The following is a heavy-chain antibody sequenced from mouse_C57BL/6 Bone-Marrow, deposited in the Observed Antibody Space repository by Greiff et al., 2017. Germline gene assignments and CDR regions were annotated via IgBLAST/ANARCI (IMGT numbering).Heavy chain of an antibody. D-gene: IGHD4-1*01. CDR3: ASNWNFDY. CDR2: INPNNGGT. V-gene: IGHV1-22*01. CDR1: GYTFTDYN. J-gene: IGHJ2*01. Sequence: VQLKESGPELVKPGASVKMSCKASGYTFTDYNMHWVKQSHGKSLEWIGYINPNNGGTSYNQKFKGKATLTVNKSSSTAYMELRSLTSEDSAVYYCASNWNFDYWGQGTTLTVSS.